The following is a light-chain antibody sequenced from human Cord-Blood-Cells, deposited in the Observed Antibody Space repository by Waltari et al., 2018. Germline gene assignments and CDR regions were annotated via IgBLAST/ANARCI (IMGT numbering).Light chain of an antibody. Sequence: DIQMTQSPSSLSASVGDRVTITCQASQDISNYLNWYQQKPGKAPKLLIYDASNLETGVPSRFSGSGSGTYFTCTISSLQPEDISTYYCQQYDNLPRTFGQGTKVEIK. J-gene: IGKJ1*01. CDR1: QDISNY. V-gene: IGKV1-33*01. CDR2: DAS. CDR3: QQYDNLPRT.